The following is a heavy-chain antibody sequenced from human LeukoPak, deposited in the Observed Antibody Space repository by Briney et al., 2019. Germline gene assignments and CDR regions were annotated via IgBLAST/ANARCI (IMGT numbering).Heavy chain of an antibody. D-gene: IGHD3-10*01. Sequence: PGGSLRLSCAASGFTFSSYAMHWVRQAPGKGLEWVAVISYDGSNKCYADSVKGRFTISRDNAKNSLYLQMNSLRAEDTALYYCARALSGYWGQGTLVTVSS. CDR3: ARALSGY. V-gene: IGHV3-30-3*01. CDR1: GFTFSSYA. J-gene: IGHJ4*02. CDR2: ISYDGSNK.